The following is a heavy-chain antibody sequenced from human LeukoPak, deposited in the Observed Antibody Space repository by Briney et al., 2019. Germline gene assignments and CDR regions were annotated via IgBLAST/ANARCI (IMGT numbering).Heavy chain of an antibody. Sequence: PGGSLRLSCAASGFTFNNYWLHWVRQVPEKGLMWVSRINGDCNNVNYADSVKGRFTISRDNAKNTLYLQMNSLRAEDTAVYYCARDRYGDYVYYYGMDVWGQGTTVTVSS. CDR3: ARDRYGDYVYYYGMDV. D-gene: IGHD4-17*01. J-gene: IGHJ6*02. V-gene: IGHV3-74*01. CDR2: INGDCNNV. CDR1: GFTFNNYW.